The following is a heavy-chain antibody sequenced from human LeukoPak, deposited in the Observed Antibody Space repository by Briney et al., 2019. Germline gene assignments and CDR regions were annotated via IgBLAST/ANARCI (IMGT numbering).Heavy chain of an antibody. CDR2: ISSSGST. V-gene: IGHV4-38-2*02. J-gene: IGHJ3*02. Sequence: SETLSLTCTVSGYSISTGYYWSWIRQPAGKGLEWIGRISSSGSTNYNPSLKSRVTISVDTSKNQFSLKLSSVTAADTAVYFCARGPYSYDSSGAFDIWGQGTMVTVSS. D-gene: IGHD3-22*01. CDR3: ARGPYSYDSSGAFDI. CDR1: GYSISTGYY.